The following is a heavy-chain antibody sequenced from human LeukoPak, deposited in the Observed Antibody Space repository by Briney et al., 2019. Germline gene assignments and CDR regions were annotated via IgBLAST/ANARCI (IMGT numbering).Heavy chain of an antibody. CDR3: ARDSSSWWRGWFDP. Sequence: ASVKVSCKASGYTFTSYGISWVRQAPGQGLEWMGWISAYNGNTNYAQKLQGRVTMTTDTSTSTAYMELSSLRSEDTAVYYCARDSSSWWRGWFDPWGQGTLVTVSS. CDR2: ISAYNGNT. CDR1: GYTFTSYG. J-gene: IGHJ5*02. V-gene: IGHV1-18*01. D-gene: IGHD6-13*01.